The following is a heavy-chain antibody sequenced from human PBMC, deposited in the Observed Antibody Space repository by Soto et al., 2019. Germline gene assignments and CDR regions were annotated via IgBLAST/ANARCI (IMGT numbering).Heavy chain of an antibody. Sequence: HPGGSLRLSCAASGFTFSSYEMNWFRQAPGKGLEWVSYISSSGSTIYYADSVKGRFTISRDNAKNSLYLQMNSLRAEDTAVYYCARAYYYDGSGSRAPFDYWGQGTLVTVSS. CDR3: ARAYYYDGSGSRAPFDY. D-gene: IGHD3-22*01. CDR2: ISSSGSTI. V-gene: IGHV3-48*03. CDR1: GFTFSSYE. J-gene: IGHJ4*02.